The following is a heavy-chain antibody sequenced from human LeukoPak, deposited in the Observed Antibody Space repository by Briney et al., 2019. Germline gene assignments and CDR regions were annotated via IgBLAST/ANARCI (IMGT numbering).Heavy chain of an antibody. CDR2: INHSGST. V-gene: IGHV4-34*01. CDR1: GGSFSGCY. Sequence: PSETLSLTCAVYGGSFSGCYWSWIRQPPGKGLEWIGEINHSGSTNYNPSLKSRVTISLDTSKNQFSLKLSSVTAADTAVYYCASEDRLRYFDYWGQGTLVTVSS. CDR3: ASEDRLRYFDY. D-gene: IGHD5-12*01. J-gene: IGHJ4*02.